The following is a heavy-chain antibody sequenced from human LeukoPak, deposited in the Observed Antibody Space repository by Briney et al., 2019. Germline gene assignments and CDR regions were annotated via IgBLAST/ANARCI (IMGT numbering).Heavy chain of an antibody. CDR2: MNPNSGNT. J-gene: IGHJ5*02. V-gene: IGHV1-8*01. D-gene: IGHD3-22*01. Sequence: ASVKVSCKASGYTFTSYDINWVRQATGQGLEWMGWMNPNSGNTGYAQKFQGRVTMTRNTSISTAYMELSSLRSEDTAVYYCAIQAQEYYYDSSENWFDPWGQGTLVTVSS. CDR1: GYTFTSYD. CDR3: AIQAQEYYYDSSENWFDP.